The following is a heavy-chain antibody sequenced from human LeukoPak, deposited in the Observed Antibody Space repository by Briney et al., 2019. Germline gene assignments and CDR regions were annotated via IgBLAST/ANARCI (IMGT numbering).Heavy chain of an antibody. CDR3: AKDPGVVPAHYFDY. CDR1: GFTFNSYP. Sequence: GGSLRLSCAPSGFTFNSYPMTWVRQAPGKGLEWVSGTGSTGVSTFYADSVKGRFTVSRDNSKNTLSLQMNSLRAEDTAVYYCAKDPGVVPAHYFDYWGQGTLVTVSS. CDR2: TGSTGVST. D-gene: IGHD2-2*01. J-gene: IGHJ4*02. V-gene: IGHV3-23*01.